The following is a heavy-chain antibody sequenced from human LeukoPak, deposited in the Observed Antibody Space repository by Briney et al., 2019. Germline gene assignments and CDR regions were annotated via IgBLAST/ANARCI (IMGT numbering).Heavy chain of an antibody. Sequence: PGGSLRLSCAASGFTFSSYAMSWVRQAPGKGLEWVSSISGSGGSTYYADSVKGRFTISRDNSKNTLYLQMNSLRAEDTAVYYCAKDGGGIVVVPAAIQGFFFDIWGQGTMVTVSS. V-gene: IGHV3-23*01. CDR2: ISGSGGST. D-gene: IGHD2-2*02. CDR3: AKDGGGIVVVPAAIQGFFFDI. J-gene: IGHJ3*02. CDR1: GFTFSSYA.